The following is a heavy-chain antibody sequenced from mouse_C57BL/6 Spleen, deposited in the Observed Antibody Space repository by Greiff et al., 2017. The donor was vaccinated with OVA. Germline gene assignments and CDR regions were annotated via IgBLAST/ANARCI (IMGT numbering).Heavy chain of an antibody. CDR3: ARSYDYDWFAY. J-gene: IGHJ3*01. CDR2: IRNKANGYTT. Sequence: EVKLMESGGGLVQPGGSLSLSCAASGFTFTDYYMSWVRQPPGKALEWLGFIRNKANGYTTEYSASLKGRFTISRDNSQSILYLQMNALRAEDSSTYYCARSYDYDWFAYWGQGTLVTVSA. D-gene: IGHD2-4*01. V-gene: IGHV7-3*01. CDR1: GFTFTDYY.